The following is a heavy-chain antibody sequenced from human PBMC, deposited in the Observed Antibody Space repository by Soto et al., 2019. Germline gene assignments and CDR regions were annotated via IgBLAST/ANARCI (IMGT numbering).Heavy chain of an antibody. CDR2: ISAYNGNT. D-gene: IGHD3-3*01. Sequence: ASVKVSCKASGYTFTSYGISWVRQAPGQGLEWMGWISAYNGNTNYAQKLQGRVTMTTDTSTSTAYMELRSLSSDDTAVYYCARNYDFRSGYYPYYYYSMDVWGKGTTVTVSS. J-gene: IGHJ6*03. CDR1: GYTFTSYG. CDR3: ARNYDFRSGYYPYYYYSMDV. V-gene: IGHV1-18*01.